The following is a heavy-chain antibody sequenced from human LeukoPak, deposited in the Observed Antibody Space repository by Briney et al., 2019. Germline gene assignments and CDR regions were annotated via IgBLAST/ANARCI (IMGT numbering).Heavy chain of an antibody. D-gene: IGHD3-10*01. CDR1: GGTFSIYA. V-gene: IGHV1-69*06. CDR3: ARDGAMVRGVIITNSGWFDP. CDR2: IIPIFGTA. Sequence: SVKVSFKASGGTFSIYAISWVRQAPGQGLEWMGGIIPIFGTANYAQKFQGRVTITADKSTSTAYMELSSLRSEDTAVYYCARDGAMVRGVIITNSGWFDPWGQGTLVTVSS. J-gene: IGHJ5*02.